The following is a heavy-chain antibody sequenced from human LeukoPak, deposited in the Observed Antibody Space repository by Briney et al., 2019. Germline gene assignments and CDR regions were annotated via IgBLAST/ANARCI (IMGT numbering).Heavy chain of an antibody. CDR2: ISGSGGST. V-gene: IGHV3-23*01. D-gene: IGHD2-21*02. CDR3: AAHQCGGDCYSSSDY. CDR1: GFTFSSYA. Sequence: PGGSLRLSCAASGFTFSSYAMSWVRQAPGKGLEWVSAISGSGGSTYYADSVKGRFTISRDNSKNTLYLQMNSLRAEDTAVYYCAAHQCGGDCYSSSDYWGQGTLVTVSS. J-gene: IGHJ4*02.